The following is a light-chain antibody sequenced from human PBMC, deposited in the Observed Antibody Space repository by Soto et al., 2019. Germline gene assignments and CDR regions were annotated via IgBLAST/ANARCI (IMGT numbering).Light chain of an antibody. Sequence: QSVLTQPPSVSGAPGQRVTISCSGSSSNIGAGYDVRWYRQLPGTAPKLLIYDNNKRPSGVPDRFSGSKSGTSASLAITGLQPEYEADYYCQSYDSSLSGVFGGGTKLTVL. J-gene: IGLJ2*01. CDR1: SSNIGAGYD. CDR2: DNN. V-gene: IGLV1-40*01. CDR3: QSYDSSLSGV.